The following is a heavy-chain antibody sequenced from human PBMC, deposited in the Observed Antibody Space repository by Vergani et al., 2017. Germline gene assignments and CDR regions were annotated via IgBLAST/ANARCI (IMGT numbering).Heavy chain of an antibody. Sequence: QVQLVQSGAEVKKPGASVKVSCKASGYTFTSYGISWVRQAPGQGLEWMGWISAYNGNTNYAQKLQGRVTMTTDTSTSTAYKEQRSLRSDDTDVYYGARGLYDFWGGKTPDGWFDPWGQGTLVTVSS. J-gene: IGHJ5*02. CDR1: GYTFTSYG. CDR3: ARGLYDFWGGKTPDGWFDP. V-gene: IGHV1-18*01. D-gene: IGHD3-3*01. CDR2: ISAYNGNT.